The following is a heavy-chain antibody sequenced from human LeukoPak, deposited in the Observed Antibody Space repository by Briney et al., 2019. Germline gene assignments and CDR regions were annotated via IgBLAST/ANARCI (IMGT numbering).Heavy chain of an antibody. D-gene: IGHD2-8*01. CDR1: GFTFSSYG. CDR2: IWYDGSNK. CDR3: ARVSTDCTNGVCYAGVDY. V-gene: IGHV3-33*01. J-gene: IGHJ4*02. Sequence: GGSLRLSCAASGFTFSSYGMHWVRQAPGKGLEWVAVIWYDGSNKYYADSVKGRFTISRDNSKNTLHLQMNSLRAEDTAVYYCARVSTDCTNGVCYAGVDYWGQGTLVTVSS.